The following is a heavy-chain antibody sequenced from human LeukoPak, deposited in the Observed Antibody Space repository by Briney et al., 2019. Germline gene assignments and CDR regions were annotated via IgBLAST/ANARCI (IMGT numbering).Heavy chain of an antibody. D-gene: IGHD1-26*01. CDR3: AILYSGSYDDAFDI. CDR1: GFTFSSHW. Sequence: GGSLRLSCAASGFTFSSHWMSWVRQAPGKGLEWVSAISGSGGSTYYADSVKGRFTISRDNSKNTLYLQMNSLRAEDTAVYYCAILYSGSYDDAFDIWGQGTMVTVSS. CDR2: ISGSGGST. V-gene: IGHV3-23*01. J-gene: IGHJ3*02.